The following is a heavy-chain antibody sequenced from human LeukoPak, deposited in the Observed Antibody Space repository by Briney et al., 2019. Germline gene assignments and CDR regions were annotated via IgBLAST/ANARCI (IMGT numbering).Heavy chain of an antibody. D-gene: IGHD3-3*01. J-gene: IGHJ6*02. CDR1: GGSISSSSYY. CDR3: ARDLRRDFYSYCGVDV. V-gene: IGHV4-39*07. Sequence: SETLSLTCTVSGGSISSSSYYWGWIRQPPGKGLEWIGSIYYSGSTYYNPSLKSRVTISVDTSKNQFSLKLSSVTAADTAVYYCARDLRRDFYSYCGVDVWGQGTTVTVSS. CDR2: IYYSGST.